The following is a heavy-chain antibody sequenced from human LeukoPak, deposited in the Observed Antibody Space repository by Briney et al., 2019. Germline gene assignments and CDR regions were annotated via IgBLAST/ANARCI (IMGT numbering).Heavy chain of an antibody. CDR2: VYYTGNT. CDR3: ARSTMGSNSVYDY. J-gene: IGHJ4*02. D-gene: IGHD4/OR15-4a*01. V-gene: IGHV4-39*01. Sequence: SETLSLTCTVSGDSISSSNYYWAWIRQPPGKGLEWIGNVYYTGNTYYNPSLKSRVTISVDTSKNQLSLKLRSVTAADTAVYYCARSTMGSNSVYDYWGQGTLVTVSS. CDR1: GDSISSSNYY.